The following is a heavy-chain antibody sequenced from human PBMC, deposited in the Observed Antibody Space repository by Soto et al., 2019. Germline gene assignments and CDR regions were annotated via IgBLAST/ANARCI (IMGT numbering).Heavy chain of an antibody. D-gene: IGHD2-15*01. CDR3: ARDLGYCSGGTCYSVFDY. J-gene: IGHJ4*02. CDR2: IKEDGSDK. V-gene: IGHV3-7*01. CDR1: GCTFSNYW. Sequence: HPXGSLRTAGVPSGCTFSNYWMTWVRQAAGKGLEWVAAIKEDGSDKYYVDSVKGRFTVSRDNPKNSLYLQMNSLTAEDTAVYYSARDLGYCSGGTCYSVFDYWGRGTLVTVSS.